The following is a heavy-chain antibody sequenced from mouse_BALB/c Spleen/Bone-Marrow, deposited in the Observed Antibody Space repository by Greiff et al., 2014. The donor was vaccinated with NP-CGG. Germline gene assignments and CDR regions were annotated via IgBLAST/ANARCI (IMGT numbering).Heavy chain of an antibody. Sequence: QVQLKQSGPGLAQPSQSLSITCTVSGFSLTSYGVHWVRQSPGKGLEWLGVIWSGGSTDYNAAFISRLSISKDNSKSQVFFKMNSLQADDTAIYYCARNKNDYDGTLAYWGQGTLVTVSA. D-gene: IGHD2-4*01. CDR2: IWSGGST. CDR3: ARNKNDYDGTLAY. CDR1: GFSLTSYG. V-gene: IGHV2-4-1*01. J-gene: IGHJ3*01.